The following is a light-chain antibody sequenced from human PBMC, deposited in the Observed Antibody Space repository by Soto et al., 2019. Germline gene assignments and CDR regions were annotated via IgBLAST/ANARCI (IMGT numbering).Light chain of an antibody. CDR1: ESVGDY. Sequence: EIVLTKSPGALSLSPGERATLSCWASESVGDYLAWYQQKPGQAPSLRIYGATKRTSGTPDRFSGTGSETAFTLAISRLEPGDFAVNYCQQYVTSPAITFGQGTRLEIK. V-gene: IGKV3-20*01. CDR3: QQYVTSPAIT. J-gene: IGKJ5*01. CDR2: GAT.